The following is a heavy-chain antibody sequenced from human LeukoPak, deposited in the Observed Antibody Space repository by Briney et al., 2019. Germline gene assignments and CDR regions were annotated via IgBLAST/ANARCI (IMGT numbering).Heavy chain of an antibody. CDR3: AREGYYYDSSGFDY. CDR1: GYTFTGYY. D-gene: IGHD3-22*01. Sequence: ASVKVSCKASGYTFTGYYMHWARQAPGQGLEWMGWINPNSGGTNYAQKFQGRVTMTRDTSISTAYMELSRLRSDDTAAYYCAREGYYYDSSGFDYWGQGTLVTVSS. V-gene: IGHV1-2*02. CDR2: INPNSGGT. J-gene: IGHJ4*02.